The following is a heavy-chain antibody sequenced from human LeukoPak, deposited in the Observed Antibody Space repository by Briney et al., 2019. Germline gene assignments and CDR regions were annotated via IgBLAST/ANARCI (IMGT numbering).Heavy chain of an antibody. J-gene: IGHJ4*02. CDR1: GGTFSSYA. Sequence: GASVKVSCKASGGTFSSYAISWVRQAPGQGLEWMGRIIPILGIANYAQKFQGRVTITADKSTSTAYMELSSLRSEDTAVYYCARDPYPYYYDSSGQKSYYFDYWGQGTLVTVSS. CDR3: ARDPYPYYYDSSGQKSYYFDY. CDR2: IIPILGIA. D-gene: IGHD3-22*01. V-gene: IGHV1-69*04.